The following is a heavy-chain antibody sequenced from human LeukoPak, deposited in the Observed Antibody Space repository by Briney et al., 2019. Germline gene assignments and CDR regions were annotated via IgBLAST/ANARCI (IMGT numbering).Heavy chain of an antibody. CDR3: ARAPSEIGGYYPEYFRH. V-gene: IGHV3-74*01. CDR1: GFTFSSFW. D-gene: IGHD3-22*01. Sequence: GGSLRLSCAASGFTFSSFWMHWVRQAPGKGLVWVSRIKSDGSTKYADSVKGRFTISRDNAKNTVSLQMNSLRVEDTGVYYWARAPSEIGGYYPEYFRHWGQGTLVTVSS. J-gene: IGHJ1*01. CDR2: IKSDGST.